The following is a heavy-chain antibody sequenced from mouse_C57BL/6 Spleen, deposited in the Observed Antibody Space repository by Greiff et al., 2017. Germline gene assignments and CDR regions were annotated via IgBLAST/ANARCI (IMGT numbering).Heavy chain of an antibody. D-gene: IGHD1-1*01. Sequence: EVQLQESGGGLVKPGGSLKLSCAASGFTFSSYTMSWVRQTPEKRLEWVATISGGGGNTYYPDSVKGRFTISRDNAKNTLYLQMSSLRSEDTALYYCASYYYGGFAYWGQGTLVTVSA. CDR1: GFTFSSYT. V-gene: IGHV5-9*01. CDR3: ASYYYGGFAY. J-gene: IGHJ3*01. CDR2: ISGGGGNT.